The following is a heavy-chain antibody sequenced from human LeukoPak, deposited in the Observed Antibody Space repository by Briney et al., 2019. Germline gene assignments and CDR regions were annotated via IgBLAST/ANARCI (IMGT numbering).Heavy chain of an antibody. CDR1: GGSISSYY. V-gene: IGHV4-59*01. CDR2: IYYSGST. D-gene: IGHD5-18*01. Sequence: SETLSLTCTVSGGSISSYYWSWIRQPPGKGLEWIGYIYYSGSTNYNPSLKSRVTISVDTSKNQFSLKLSSVTAADTAVYYCARRIAYSYGYIDAFDIWGQGTMVTVSS. CDR3: ARRIAYSYGYIDAFDI. J-gene: IGHJ3*02.